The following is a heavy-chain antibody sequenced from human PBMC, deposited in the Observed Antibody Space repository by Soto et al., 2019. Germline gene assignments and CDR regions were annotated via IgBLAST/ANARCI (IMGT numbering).Heavy chain of an antibody. J-gene: IGHJ4*02. V-gene: IGHV4-30-2*01. Sequence: KPSETLSLTCVVSGGSISSGGYSWSWIRQPPGKGLEWIGYIYHSGSTYYNPSLKSRVTISVDRSKNQFSLKLSSVTAADTAVYYCARGPPFGYWGQGTLVTVSS. CDR1: GGSISSGGYS. CDR2: IYHSGST. CDR3: ARGPPFGY. D-gene: IGHD3-10*01.